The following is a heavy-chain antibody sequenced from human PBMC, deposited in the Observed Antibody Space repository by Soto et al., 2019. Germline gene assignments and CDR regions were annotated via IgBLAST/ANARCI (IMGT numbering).Heavy chain of an antibody. CDR2: INHSGST. CDR3: ARGGRFLEWLLHYYYYMDV. Sequence: SETLSLTCAVYGGSFSGYYWSWIRQPPGKGLEWIGEINHSGSTNYNPSLKSRVTISVDTSKNQFSLKLSSVTAADTAVYYCARGGRFLEWLLHYYYYMDVWGKGTTVTVSS. V-gene: IGHV4-34*01. J-gene: IGHJ6*03. CDR1: GGSFSGYY. D-gene: IGHD3-3*01.